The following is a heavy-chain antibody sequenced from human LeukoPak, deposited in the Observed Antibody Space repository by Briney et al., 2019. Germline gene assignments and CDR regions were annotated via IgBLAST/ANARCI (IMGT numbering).Heavy chain of an antibody. CDR3: ARDLLRS. J-gene: IGHJ5*02. CDR1: TFSXXA. CDR2: IIPILGIA. Sequence: TFSXXAISWVRQAPGQGLEWMGRIIPILGIANYAQKFQGRVTITADKSTSTAYMELSSLRSEDTAVYYCARDLLRSWGQGTLVTVSS. D-gene: IGHD2-15*01. V-gene: IGHV1-69*04.